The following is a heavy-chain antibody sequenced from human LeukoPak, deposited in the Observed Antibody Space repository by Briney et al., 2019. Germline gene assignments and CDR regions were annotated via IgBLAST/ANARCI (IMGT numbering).Heavy chain of an antibody. CDR3: ARDNGDDYVWGSYRTNRAYYFDY. CDR1: GGSVSSGSYY. J-gene: IGHJ4*02. CDR2: IYYSGST. V-gene: IGHV4-61*01. Sequence: SETLSLTCTVSGGSVSSGSYYWSWIRQPPGKGLEWIVYIYYSGSTNYNPSLKSRVTISVDTSKNQFSLKLSSVTAADTAVYYCARDNGDDYVWGSYRTNRAYYFDYWGQGTLVTVSS. D-gene: IGHD3-16*02.